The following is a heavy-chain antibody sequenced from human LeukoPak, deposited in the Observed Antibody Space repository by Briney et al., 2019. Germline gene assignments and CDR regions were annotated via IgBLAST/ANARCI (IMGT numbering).Heavy chain of an antibody. CDR3: ARDYGSGMDC. CDR1: GFTFSSYG. V-gene: IGHV3-30*03. Sequence: PGRSLRLSCAASGFTFSSYGMHWVRQAPGKGLEWVALISYDGSNKYYADSVKGRFTISRDNSKNTLYLQMNSLKGDDTAVYYCARDYGSGMDCWGQGTQVTVSS. J-gene: IGHJ4*02. D-gene: IGHD3-3*01. CDR2: ISYDGSNK.